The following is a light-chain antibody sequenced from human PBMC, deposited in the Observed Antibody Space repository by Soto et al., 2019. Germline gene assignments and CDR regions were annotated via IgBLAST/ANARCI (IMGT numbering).Light chain of an antibody. CDR3: CSYVGSSSVVV. Sequence: QSALTQPASVSGSPGQSITISCTGTSIDVGSYNLISWYQQHPGKAPKLMIYEGSGRPSGVSNRFSGSQSANTASLTISGLQAEDEADYYCCSYVGSSSVVVFGGGTKLTVL. V-gene: IGLV2-23*03. CDR1: SIDVGSYNL. J-gene: IGLJ3*02. CDR2: EGS.